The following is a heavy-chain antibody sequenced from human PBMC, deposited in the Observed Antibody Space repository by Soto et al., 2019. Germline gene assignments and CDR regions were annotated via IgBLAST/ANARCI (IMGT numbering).Heavy chain of an antibody. Sequence: ESGPTLVNPTQTLTLTCTFSGFSLSTSGVGVGWIRQPPGKALEWLALIYWNDDKRYSPSLKSRLTITKDTSKNQVVLTMTNMDPVDTATYYCAHLAPLRITIFGVVKIGFDPRGQRTPVTVSS. V-gene: IGHV2-5*01. CDR1: GFSLSTSGVG. CDR2: IYWNDDK. D-gene: IGHD3-3*01. CDR3: AHLAPLRITIFGVVKIGFDP. J-gene: IGHJ5*02.